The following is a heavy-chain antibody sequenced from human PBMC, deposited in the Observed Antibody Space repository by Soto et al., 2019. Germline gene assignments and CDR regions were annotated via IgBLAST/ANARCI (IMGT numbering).Heavy chain of an antibody. CDR3: ARVGHDYSNSGMEV. V-gene: IGHV5-10-1*01. CDR1: AYCFTTYW. D-gene: IGHD4-4*01. Sequence: GESLKISCTTSAYCFTTYWLNWVGQMPGKGLECMGKTDPSCSDTTYSPSFQGHVTISLDKSITATYLQRSSLKVSDTAMYYCARVGHDYSNSGMEVWGQVTTVTVSS. J-gene: IGHJ6*01. CDR2: TDPSCSDT.